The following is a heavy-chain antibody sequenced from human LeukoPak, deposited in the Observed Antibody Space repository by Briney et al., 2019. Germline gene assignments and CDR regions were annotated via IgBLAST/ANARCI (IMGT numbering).Heavy chain of an antibody. D-gene: IGHD3-22*01. CDR2: IRSKANSYAT. CDR3: TSMIVVGPPHYFDY. V-gene: IGHV3-73*01. CDR1: GFTFSGSA. Sequence: PRGSLRLSCAASGFTFSGSAMHWVRQASRKGLEWVGRIRSKANSYATAYAASVKGRFTISRDDSKNTAYLQMNSLKTEDTAVYYCTSMIVVGPPHYFDYWGQGTLVTVSS. J-gene: IGHJ4*02.